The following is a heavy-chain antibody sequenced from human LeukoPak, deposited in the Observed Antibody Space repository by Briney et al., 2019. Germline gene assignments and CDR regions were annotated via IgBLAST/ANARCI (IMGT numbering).Heavy chain of an antibody. V-gene: IGHV3-48*02. CDR1: GFTFSSYS. D-gene: IGHD6-13*01. CDR2: ISSSSSTI. J-gene: IGHJ6*03. CDR3: ARGWYDALYYYYYYMDV. Sequence: GGSLRLSCAASGFTFSSYSMNWVRQAPEKGLEWVSYISSSSSTIYYADSVKGRFTISRDNAKNSLYLQMNSLRDEDTAVYYCARGWYDALYYYYYYMDVWGKGTTVTVSS.